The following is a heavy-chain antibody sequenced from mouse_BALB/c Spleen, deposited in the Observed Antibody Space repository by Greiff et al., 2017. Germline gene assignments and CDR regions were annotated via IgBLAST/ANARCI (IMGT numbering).Heavy chain of an antibody. CDR3: AREAGGGYYRYYAMDY. CDR1: GFTFSSYA. J-gene: IGHJ4*01. CDR2: ISSGGST. Sequence: EVKVVESGGGLVKPGGSLKLSCAASGFTFSSYAMSWVRQTPEKRLEWVASISSGGSTYYPDSVKGRFTISRDNARNILYLQMSSLRSEDTAMYYCAREAGGGYYRYYAMDYWGQGTSVTVSS. V-gene: IGHV5-6-5*01. D-gene: IGHD2-3*01.